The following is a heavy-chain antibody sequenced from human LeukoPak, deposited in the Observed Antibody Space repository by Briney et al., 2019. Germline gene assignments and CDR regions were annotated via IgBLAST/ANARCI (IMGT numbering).Heavy chain of an antibody. J-gene: IGHJ4*02. CDR1: GVSITSYY. V-gene: IGHV4-59*01. D-gene: IGHD6-19*01. CDR3: ARVDSAVAIDY. Sequence: SETLFLTCSVSGVSITSYYWNWIRQPPGKGLEWIGYIYDSGSTNYNPSLKSRVTISVDTSKNQFSLKLRSVTAADTAVYYCARVDSAVAIDYWGQGILVTVSS. CDR2: IYDSGST.